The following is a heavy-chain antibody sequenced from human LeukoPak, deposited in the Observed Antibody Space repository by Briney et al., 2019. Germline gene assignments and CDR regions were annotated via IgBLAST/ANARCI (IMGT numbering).Heavy chain of an antibody. V-gene: IGHV1-18*01. J-gene: IGHJ4*02. Sequence: ASVKVSCKTSGYIFTNYGISWVRQAPGQGLEWMGWISTNNGNTKYAEKFQGRVTMTTDTSASTAYMDLRSLRSDDTAVYYCARVVIDCDGDCPLEYWGQGTLVTVSS. CDR1: GYIFTNYG. CDR2: ISTNNGNT. CDR3: ARVVIDCDGDCPLEY. D-gene: IGHD2-21*02.